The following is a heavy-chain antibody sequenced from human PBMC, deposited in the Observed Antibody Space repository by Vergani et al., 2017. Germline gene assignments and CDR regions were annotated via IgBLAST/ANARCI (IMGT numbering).Heavy chain of an antibody. CDR1: GYTFSNYY. J-gene: IGHJ5*02. D-gene: IGHD2-2*01. V-gene: IGHV1-46*01. Sequence: QVQVVQSGAEVKKSGASVKVSCKTSGYTFSNYYMHWVRQAPGQGLEWMGIINPSGGHTNYAQKFQGRVTMTRDTSTSTVYMELSSLRSEDTAVYYCARDYGYCSSTSCPNWFDPWGQGTLVTVSS. CDR3: ARDYGYCSSTSCPNWFDP. CDR2: INPSGGHT.